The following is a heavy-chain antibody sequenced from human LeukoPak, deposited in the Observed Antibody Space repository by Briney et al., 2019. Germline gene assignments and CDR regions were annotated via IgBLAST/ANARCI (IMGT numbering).Heavy chain of an antibody. CDR3: AKPRSISRYCPNGVCYDFDY. J-gene: IGHJ4*02. CDR1: AFTFSIYA. Sequence: GGSLRLSCAASAFTFSIYAMSWVRHAPGKGLEWVSAISGSEDNTYYADSVKGRFTISRDNSKNTLYLQMNRLRAEDTGLYYCAKPRSISRYCPNGVCYDFDYWGQGTLVTVSS. D-gene: IGHD2-8*01. V-gene: IGHV3-23*01. CDR2: ISGSEDNT.